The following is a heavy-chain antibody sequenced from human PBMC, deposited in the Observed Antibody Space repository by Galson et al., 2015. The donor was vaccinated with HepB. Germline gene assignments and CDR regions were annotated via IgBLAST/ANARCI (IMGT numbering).Heavy chain of an antibody. D-gene: IGHD3-22*01. V-gene: IGHV3-30-3*01. CDR1: GFTFSSYA. Sequence: SLRLSCAASGFTFSSYAMHWVRQAPGKGLEWVAVISYDGSNKYYADSVKGRFTISRDNSKNTLYLQMNSLRAEDTAVYYCARGRHYYDSSGYRGAEYFQHWGQGTLVTVSS. CDR2: ISYDGSNK. CDR3: ARGRHYYDSSGYRGAEYFQH. J-gene: IGHJ1*01.